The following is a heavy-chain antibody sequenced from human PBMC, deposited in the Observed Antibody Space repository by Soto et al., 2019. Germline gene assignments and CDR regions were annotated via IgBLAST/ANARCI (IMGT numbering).Heavy chain of an antibody. Sequence: GGSLRLSCAASGFTFTTYGMNWVRQAPGKGLEWVSYISGSGYTMYYADSVKGRFSISRDNAKNSLYLQMNSLTDGDTAVYYCARDAPSVTSVFDLWGQGTLVTVSS. D-gene: IGHD4-17*01. J-gene: IGHJ5*02. V-gene: IGHV3-48*02. CDR1: GFTFTTYG. CDR3: ARDAPSVTSVFDL. CDR2: ISGSGYTM.